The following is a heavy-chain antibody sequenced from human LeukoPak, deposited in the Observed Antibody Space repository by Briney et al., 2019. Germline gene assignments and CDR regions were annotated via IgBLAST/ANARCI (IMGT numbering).Heavy chain of an antibody. CDR1: GYSISSGYY. CDR2: ICHSGST. V-gene: IGHV4-38-2*02. J-gene: IGHJ6*03. Sequence: SETLSLTCTVSGYSISSGYYWGWIRQPPGQGLEWIGSICHSGSTFYNPSLKSRVTISVDTSKNQFSLKLTSVTAADTAVYYCARDYYGSVIRYYYYYMDVWGKGTTVTVSS. CDR3: ARDYYGSVIRYYYYYMDV. D-gene: IGHD3-10*01.